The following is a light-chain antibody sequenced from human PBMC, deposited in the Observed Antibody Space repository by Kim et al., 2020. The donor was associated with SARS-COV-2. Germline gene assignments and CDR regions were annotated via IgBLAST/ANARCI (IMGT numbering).Light chain of an antibody. Sequence: VSPGQAASFTCTGDRLENKYVSWYQQKPGQSPVLVIHQDTQRPSGTPERLSGSNSGDTATLTISETQAVDEADYYCQAWDNYIVIFGGGTQLTVL. J-gene: IGLJ2*01. CDR2: QDT. CDR3: QAWDNYIVI. CDR1: RLENKY. V-gene: IGLV3-1*01.